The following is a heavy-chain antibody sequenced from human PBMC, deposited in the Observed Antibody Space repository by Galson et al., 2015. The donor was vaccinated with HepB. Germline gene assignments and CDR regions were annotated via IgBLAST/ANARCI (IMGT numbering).Heavy chain of an antibody. J-gene: IGHJ5*02. V-gene: IGHV1-2*06. CDR3: ARDHEDIMQFLLERVSWSDP. Sequence: SVKVSCKASGYIFTGFYIHWVRQAPGQGLEWMGRINPQTGGTHFAQKFQGRVTLTRDTSISTAYMELRRLTSDDTAVYYCARDHEDIMQFLLERVSWSDPWGQGTLVTVSS. CDR2: INPQTGGT. D-gene: IGHD3-3*01. CDR1: GYIFTGFY.